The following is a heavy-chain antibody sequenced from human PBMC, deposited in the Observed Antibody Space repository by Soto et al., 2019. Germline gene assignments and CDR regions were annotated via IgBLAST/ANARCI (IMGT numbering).Heavy chain of an antibody. J-gene: IGHJ6*02. CDR2: INPIFGTA. V-gene: IGHV1-69*06. Sequence: SVKVSCKASGGTFISYAISWVRQAPGQGLEWTGGINPIFGTATHAQKFQGRATITADKSTSTASMELSSLGSEDTAVYYCATPLYSSSSGFYYGMDVWGQGTTVTVSS. CDR3: ATPLYSSSSGFYYGMDV. D-gene: IGHD6-6*01. CDR1: GGTFISYA.